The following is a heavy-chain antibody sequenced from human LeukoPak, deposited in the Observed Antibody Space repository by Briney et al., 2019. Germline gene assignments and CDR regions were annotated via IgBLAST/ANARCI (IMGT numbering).Heavy chain of an antibody. Sequence: SETLSLTCTVSGCSFARNYLSWLRQPPGKGLEWIGYIYSSGSTNYSPALKSRVTMSVDPSKNQFSLNLNSVSAADTAVYYCARIVTGGASFDSWVQGTLVTVSS. V-gene: IGHV4-59*13. CDR2: IYSSGST. CDR3: ARIVTGGASFDS. CDR1: GCSFARNY. D-gene: IGHD3-16*01. J-gene: IGHJ4*02.